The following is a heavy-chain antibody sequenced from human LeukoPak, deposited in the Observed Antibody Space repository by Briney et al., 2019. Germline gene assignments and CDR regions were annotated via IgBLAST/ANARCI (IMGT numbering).Heavy chain of an antibody. CDR1: EFTFSKFP. Sequence: GGSLRLSCAASEFTFSKFPMGWVRQAPGRGLEWVSAISASGDVTFHADSVRGRFTISRDNSKNTLYLQMNSLRAEDTAVYYCARDYESTYYFDYWGQGTLVTVSS. CDR3: ARDYESTYYFDY. J-gene: IGHJ4*02. D-gene: IGHD3-16*01. V-gene: IGHV3-23*01. CDR2: ISASGDVT.